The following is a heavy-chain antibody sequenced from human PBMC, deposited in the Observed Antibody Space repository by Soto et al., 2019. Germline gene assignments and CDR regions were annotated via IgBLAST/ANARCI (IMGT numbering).Heavy chain of an antibody. J-gene: IGHJ4*02. CDR1: GFNFSSFF. CDR2: VSYDGSNK. Sequence: GGSLRLCYAASGFNFSSFFWHWVRQAQGKGLEWVASVSYDGSNKHYADSVKGRFTISRDNSRNTLDLQMNSLRAEDTAVYYCAKDTYYYDRSGYYTYDHWGQGTQVTVSS. D-gene: IGHD3-22*01. CDR3: AKDTYYYDRSGYYTYDH. V-gene: IGHV3-30*18.